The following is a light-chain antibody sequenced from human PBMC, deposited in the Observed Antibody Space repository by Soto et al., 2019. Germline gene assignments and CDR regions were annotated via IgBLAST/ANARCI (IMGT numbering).Light chain of an antibody. CDR3: QQSHSSPLT. CDR1: RSISDC. J-gene: IGKJ4*01. Sequence: DIQMTQSPPSLSATVVDRVTITFRASRSISDCLNWYKQKPGEAPELLIYAASTLQSGVPSRFSGSGSGTDFTLTISSLQPEDSAAYYCQQSHSSPLTFGGGTKVDIK. V-gene: IGKV1-39*01. CDR2: AAS.